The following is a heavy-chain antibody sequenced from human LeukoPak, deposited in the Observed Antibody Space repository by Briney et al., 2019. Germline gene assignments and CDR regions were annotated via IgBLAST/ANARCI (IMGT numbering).Heavy chain of an antibody. CDR3: ARQAGDSSGYSNWFDP. CDR2: IYYSGST. Sequence: PSQTLSLTCTVSGGAISSGDYYWSWIRQPPGKGLEWIGSIYYSGSTYYNPSLKSRVTISVDTSKNQFSLKLSSVTAADTAVYYCARQAGDSSGYSNWFDPWGQGTLVTVSS. J-gene: IGHJ5*02. CDR1: GGAISSGDYY. V-gene: IGHV4-39*01. D-gene: IGHD3-22*01.